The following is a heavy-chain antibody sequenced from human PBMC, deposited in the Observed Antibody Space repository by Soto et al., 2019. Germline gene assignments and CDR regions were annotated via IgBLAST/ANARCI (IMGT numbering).Heavy chain of an antibody. Sequence: EVHLVESGGALVQPGGSLRLSCVASGFTFSSHWMHWVRQAPGKGLEWVSRIDKEGNSATYADSVRGRFSISRDNAQNTLYLQMNSLRVEDTAVYFCARDLYYNQADCWGPGTLVYVSS. D-gene: IGHD2-8*01. CDR3: ARDLYYNQADC. J-gene: IGHJ4*02. CDR2: IDKEGNSA. V-gene: IGHV3-74*01. CDR1: GFTFSSHW.